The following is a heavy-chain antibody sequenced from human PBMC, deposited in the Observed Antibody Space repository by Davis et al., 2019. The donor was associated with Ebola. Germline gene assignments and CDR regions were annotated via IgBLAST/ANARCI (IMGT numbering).Heavy chain of an antibody. CDR3: ARDKGNDYGDHLGY. CDR2: IYSGGST. D-gene: IGHD4-17*01. Sequence: PGGSLRLSCVASGFTVSSNYMSWVRQAPGKGLEWVSVIYSGGSTYYADSVKGRFTISRDNPKNTVYLQMNSLRAEDTAVYYCARDKGNDYGDHLGYWGQGTLVTVSS. J-gene: IGHJ4*02. V-gene: IGHV3-66*01. CDR1: GFTVSSNY.